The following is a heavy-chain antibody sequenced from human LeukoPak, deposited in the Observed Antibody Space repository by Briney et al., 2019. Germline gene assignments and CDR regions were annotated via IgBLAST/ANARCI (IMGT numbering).Heavy chain of an antibody. CDR3: ARVVPAAKNYYYYGMDL. D-gene: IGHD2-2*01. V-gene: IGHV3-53*01. CDR2: IYSGGST. Sequence: GGSLRLSCAASGFTVSSNYMSWVRQAPGKGLEWVSVIYSGGSTYYADSVKGRFTISRDNSKNTLYLQMNSLRAEDTAVYYCARVVPAAKNYYYYGMDLWGQGTTVTVSS. J-gene: IGHJ6*02. CDR1: GFTVSSNY.